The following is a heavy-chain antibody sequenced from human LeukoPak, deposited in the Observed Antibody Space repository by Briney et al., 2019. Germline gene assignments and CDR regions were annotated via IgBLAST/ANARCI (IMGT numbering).Heavy chain of an antibody. CDR3: ARVTGYVIEDYFDY. J-gene: IGHJ4*02. D-gene: IGHD3-22*01. V-gene: IGHV4-59*01. Sequence: SETLSLTCAVYGGSFSGYYWSWIRQPPGKGLEWIGYIYYSGSTNYNPSLKSRVTISVDTSKNQFSLKLRSVTAADTAVYYCARVTGYVIEDYFDYWGQGTLVTVSS. CDR1: GGSFSGYY. CDR2: IYYSGST.